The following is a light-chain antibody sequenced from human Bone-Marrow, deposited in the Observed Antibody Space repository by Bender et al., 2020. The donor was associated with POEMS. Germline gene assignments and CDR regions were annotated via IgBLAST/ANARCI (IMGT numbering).Light chain of an antibody. J-gene: IGLJ2*01. Sequence: QSALTQPASVSGSPGQSISISCTGTSSDVGSDNLVSWYRQHPGKAPKLMIYEVSKRPSGVSNRFSGSKTGNTASLTISGLQAEDEAEYYCCSHGGRNRAVFGGGTKLTVL. V-gene: IGLV2-23*02. CDR3: CSHGGRNRAV. CDR2: EVS. CDR1: SSDVGSDNL.